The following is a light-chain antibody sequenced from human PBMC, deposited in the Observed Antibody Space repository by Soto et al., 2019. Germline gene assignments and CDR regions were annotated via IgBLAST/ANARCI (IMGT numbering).Light chain of an antibody. CDR3: SSYTSSSTPSV. CDR2: EVS. CDR1: SSDVVGYNY. Sequence: QSVLTQPASVSGSPGQSITISCTGTSSDVVGYNYVSWYQQHPGKAPKLMIYEVSNRPSGVSNRFSGSKSCNTASLTISGLQAEDDADYYCSSYTSSSTPSVFGTGTKVTGL. V-gene: IGLV2-14*01. J-gene: IGLJ1*01.